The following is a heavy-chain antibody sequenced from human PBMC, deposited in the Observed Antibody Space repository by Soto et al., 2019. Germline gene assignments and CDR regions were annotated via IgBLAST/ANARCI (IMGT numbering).Heavy chain of an antibody. Sequence: QVQLVQSGAEVKKPGSSVKVSCKASGGTFSSYAISWVRQAPGQGLEWMGGIIPIFGTANYAQKFQGRVTIPADESTSTAYMELSSLRSEDTAVYYCARARELLYTLNDAFDIWGQGTMVTVSS. CDR3: ARARELLYTLNDAFDI. CDR2: IIPIFGTA. V-gene: IGHV1-69*01. D-gene: IGHD1-26*01. J-gene: IGHJ3*02. CDR1: GGTFSSYA.